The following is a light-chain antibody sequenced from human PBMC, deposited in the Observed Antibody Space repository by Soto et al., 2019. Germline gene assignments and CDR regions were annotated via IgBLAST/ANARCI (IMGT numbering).Light chain of an antibody. J-gene: IGKJ4*01. CDR1: QSIRTW. V-gene: IGKV1-5*01. Sequence: DIQMTQSPSTLSASVGDSVTITCRASQSIRTWLAWCQQKPGKAPKLLIYDASSFENGVPSRFSGSGSGTEFTLTISSLQPDDSATYYCQQYDGYPVTFGGGTRVEIK. CDR2: DAS. CDR3: QQYDGYPVT.